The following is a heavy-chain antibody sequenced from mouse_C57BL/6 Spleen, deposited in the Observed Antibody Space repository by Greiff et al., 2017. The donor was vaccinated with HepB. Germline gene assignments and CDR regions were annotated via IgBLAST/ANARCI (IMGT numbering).Heavy chain of an antibody. CDR2: INYDGSST. Sequence: EVQLVESEGGLVQPGSSMKLSCTASGFTFSDYYMAWVRQVPEKGLEWVANINYDGSSTYYLDSLKSRFIISRDNAKNILYLQMSSLKSEDTATYYCARGYDGYNYFDYWGQGTTLTVSS. CDR1: GFTFSDYY. CDR3: ARGYDGYNYFDY. D-gene: IGHD2-3*01. J-gene: IGHJ2*01. V-gene: IGHV5-16*01.